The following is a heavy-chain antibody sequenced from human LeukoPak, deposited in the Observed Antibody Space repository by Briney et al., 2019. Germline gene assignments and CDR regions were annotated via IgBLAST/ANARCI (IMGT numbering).Heavy chain of an antibody. CDR3: ASYYYGSGTSLGY. J-gene: IGHJ4*02. D-gene: IGHD3-10*01. CDR1: GLTFSGYW. V-gene: IGHV3-7*01. Sequence: GGSLRLSCAASGLTFSGYWVTWVRQAPGKGLEWVANINQDASEKYYVESVKGRSAISRDNAKNSLYLQMNSLRAEDTAVYYCASYYYGSGTSLGYWGQGTLVTVSS. CDR2: INQDASEK.